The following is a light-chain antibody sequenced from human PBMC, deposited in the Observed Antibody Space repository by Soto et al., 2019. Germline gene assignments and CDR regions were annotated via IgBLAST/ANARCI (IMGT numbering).Light chain of an antibody. CDR2: KIS. CDR1: QSLVYRDGNIY. CDR3: MQGTHWPFT. V-gene: IGKV2-30*01. Sequence: DVVMTQSPLSLPVTLGQPASISCRSSQSLVYRDGNIYLNWFQQRPGQSPRRLIYKISNRDSGVPDRFSGSGSGTEFTLKISRVEAEDVAVYYCMQGTHWPFTLGPGTKLEIK. J-gene: IGKJ3*01.